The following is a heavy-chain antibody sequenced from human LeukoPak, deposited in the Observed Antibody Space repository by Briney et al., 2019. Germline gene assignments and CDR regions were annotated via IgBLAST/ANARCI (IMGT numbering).Heavy chain of an antibody. J-gene: IGHJ4*02. V-gene: IGHV4-39*07. CDR3: ARDTIAVAGTPRGYYFDY. D-gene: IGHD6-19*01. CDR1: GGSVSSSSYY. Sequence: SETLSLTCTVSGGSVSSSSYYWGWIRQPPGKGLEWIGSIYYSGSTYYNPSLKSRVTIAVDTSKNQFSLKLSSVTAADTAVYYCARDTIAVAGTPRGYYFDYWGQGTLVTVSS. CDR2: IYYSGST.